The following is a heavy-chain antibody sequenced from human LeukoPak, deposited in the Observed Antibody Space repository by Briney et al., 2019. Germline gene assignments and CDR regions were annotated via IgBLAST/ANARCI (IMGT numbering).Heavy chain of an antibody. CDR3: ARGVMCSGGSCYLPMDY. J-gene: IGHJ4*02. Sequence: PSETLSLTCAVYGGTFSGYFWSRIRQPPGKGLEWIGEINHSGSINYNPSLKSRVTISVDTSKNQFSLKLSSVTAADTAVYYCARGVMCSGGSCYLPMDYLGPGTLVTVSS. CDR1: GGTFSGYF. D-gene: IGHD2-15*01. V-gene: IGHV4-34*01. CDR2: INHSGSI.